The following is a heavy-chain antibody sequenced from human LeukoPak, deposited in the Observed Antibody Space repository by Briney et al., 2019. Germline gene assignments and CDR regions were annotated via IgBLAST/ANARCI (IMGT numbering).Heavy chain of an antibody. CDR1: GFTFSSYG. D-gene: IGHD1-26*01. J-gene: IGHJ3*02. Sequence: GGSLRLSCAASGFTFSSYGMHWVRQAPGKGLEWVAVISYDGSNKYYADSVKGRFTISRDNSKNTLYLQMNSLRAEDTAVYYCAKPEGSRGADDAFDIWGQGTMVTVSS. V-gene: IGHV3-30*18. CDR3: AKPEGSRGADDAFDI. CDR2: ISYDGSNK.